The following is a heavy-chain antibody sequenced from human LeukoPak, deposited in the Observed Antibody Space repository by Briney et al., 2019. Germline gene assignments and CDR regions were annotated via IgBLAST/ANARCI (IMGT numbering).Heavy chain of an antibody. D-gene: IGHD3-22*01. V-gene: IGHV3-33*01. Sequence: GRSLRLSCAASGFTFSSYGMHWVRQAPGKGLEWVAVIWYDGSNKYYADSVKGRFTISRDNSKNTLYLQMNSLRAEDTAVYYCARPCDYYDSSGSFGYWGQGTLVTVSS. J-gene: IGHJ4*02. CDR2: IWYDGSNK. CDR1: GFTFSSYG. CDR3: ARPCDYYDSSGSFGY.